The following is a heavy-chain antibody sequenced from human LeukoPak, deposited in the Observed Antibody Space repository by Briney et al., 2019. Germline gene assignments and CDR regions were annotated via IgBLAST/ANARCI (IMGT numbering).Heavy chain of an antibody. D-gene: IGHD1-7*01. J-gene: IGHJ4*02. CDR1: GYTFTGYY. V-gene: IGHV1-2*06. Sequence: ASVKVSCKASGYTFTGYYVHWVRQAPGQGLEWMGRINPNCGGTNYAQKFQGRVTMTRDTSISTAYMELGRLRSDDTAVYYCARVGPPGNWNSYYFDYWGQGTLVTVSS. CDR3: ARVGPPGNWNSYYFDY. CDR2: INPNCGGT.